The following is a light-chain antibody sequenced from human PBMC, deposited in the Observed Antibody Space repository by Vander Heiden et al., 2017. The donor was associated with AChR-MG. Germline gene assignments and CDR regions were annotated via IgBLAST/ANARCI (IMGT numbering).Light chain of an antibody. V-gene: IGLV4-69*02. CDR3: QTWDTGIRV. J-gene: IGLJ2*01. CDR1: SGHSNYA. Sequence: QLVVTQSPSDSASLGGSVKLTCTLSSGHSNYAIAWHQQQPEKGPRYLMKLNSDGSYTKGDGIPDRFSGSSSGAERYLTISRLQSEDEADYYCQTWDTGIRVFGGGTKLTVL. CDR2: LNSDGSY.